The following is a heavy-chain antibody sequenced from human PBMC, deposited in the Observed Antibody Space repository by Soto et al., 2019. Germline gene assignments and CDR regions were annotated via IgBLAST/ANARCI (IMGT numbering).Heavy chain of an antibody. CDR2: ILYDGSNK. Sequence: QVQLLESGGGVVQPGRSLRLSCAASGFTFSSYGMHWVRQAPGKGLEWVAVILYDGSNKYYADSVKGRFTISRDNSKNRLYLQMNRPRAEDAAVYYCARDRFGAAAGFYYNYGMDVWGQGTTVTVSS. J-gene: IGHJ6*02. CDR1: GFTFSSYG. CDR3: ARDRFGAAAGFYYNYGMDV. V-gene: IGHV3-30*03. D-gene: IGHD6-13*01.